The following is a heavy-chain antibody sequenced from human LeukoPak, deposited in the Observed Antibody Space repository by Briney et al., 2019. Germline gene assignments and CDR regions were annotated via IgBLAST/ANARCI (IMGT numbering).Heavy chain of an antibody. CDR1: GFTFSSYA. Sequence: GGSLRLSCAASGFTFSSYAMSWVRQAPGKGLEWGSTISGSGGSTDYADSVKGRFTISRDNSKNTLYLQMDSVGAEDTAEYYCATMGYDFWSGYWPDYWGQGTLVTVSS. D-gene: IGHD3-3*01. CDR2: ISGSGGST. V-gene: IGHV3-23*01. J-gene: IGHJ4*02. CDR3: ATMGYDFWSGYWPDY.